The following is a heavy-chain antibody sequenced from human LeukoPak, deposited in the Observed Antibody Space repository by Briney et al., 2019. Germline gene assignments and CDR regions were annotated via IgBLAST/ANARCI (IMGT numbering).Heavy chain of an antibody. CDR1: GGSISSYY. CDR2: IYYSGST. CDR3: ARAALSSGWYSEWSLGDYYYMDV. D-gene: IGHD6-19*01. J-gene: IGHJ6*03. Sequence: SETLSLTCTVSGGSISSYYWSWIRQPPGKGLEWIGYIYYSGSTNYNPSLKSRVTISVDTPKNQFSLKLSSVTAADTAVYYCARAALSSGWYSEWSLGDYYYMDVWGKGTTVTISS. V-gene: IGHV4-59*01.